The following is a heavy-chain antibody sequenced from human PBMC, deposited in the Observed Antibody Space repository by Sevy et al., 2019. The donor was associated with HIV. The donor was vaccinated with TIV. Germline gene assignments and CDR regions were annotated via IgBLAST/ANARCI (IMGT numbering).Heavy chain of an antibody. CDR1: GFTFSNYA. Sequence: GGSLRLSCAASGFTFSNYAMSWVRQAPGKGLEWLSTISGSGRNTYYPDSVRGRFTISRDNSMNTLYEHMNSLRAEDTAVYYCAKNLFSDSSGYSGLDYWGQGTLVTVSS. J-gene: IGHJ4*02. D-gene: IGHD3-22*01. CDR2: ISGSGRNT. V-gene: IGHV3-23*01. CDR3: AKNLFSDSSGYSGLDY.